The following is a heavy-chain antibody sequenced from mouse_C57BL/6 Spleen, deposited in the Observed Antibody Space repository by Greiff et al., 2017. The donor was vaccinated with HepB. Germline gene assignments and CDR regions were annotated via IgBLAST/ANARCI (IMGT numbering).Heavy chain of an antibody. CDR1: GFTFSSYA. Sequence: EVKVEESGGGLVKPGGSLKLSCAASGFTFSSYAMSWVRQTPEKRLEWVATISDGGSYTYYPDNVKGRFTISRDNAKNNLYLQMSHLKSEDTAMYYCARGGAAYWGQGTLVTVSA. J-gene: IGHJ3*01. V-gene: IGHV5-4*03. CDR2: ISDGGSYT. CDR3: ARGGAAY.